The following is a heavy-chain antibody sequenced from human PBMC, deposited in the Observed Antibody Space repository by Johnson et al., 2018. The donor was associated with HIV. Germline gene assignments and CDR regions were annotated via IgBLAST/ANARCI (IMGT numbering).Heavy chain of an antibody. V-gene: IGHV3-43D*03. CDR1: GFTFSTYG. CDR2: ISWDGNST. CDR3: AREGPSERAGFDI. Sequence: VQLVESGGGVVQPGRSLRLSCAASGFTFSTYGMHWVRQAPGKGLEWVSLISWDGNSTYYADSVKGRFTISRENSENSLYLQMNSLRADDTAVYYCAREGPSERAGFDIWGQVTMVTVSS. J-gene: IGHJ3*02.